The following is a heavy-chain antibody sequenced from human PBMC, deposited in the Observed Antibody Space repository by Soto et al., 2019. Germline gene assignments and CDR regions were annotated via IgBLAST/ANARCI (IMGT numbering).Heavy chain of an antibody. Sequence: QVQLLQSGAEVKRPGSSVRVSCKASGVSFNSYGFAWVRQAPGQGLEWLGKITPNMPLTNYAQSFQGRVTITAGTSTRTSHLELTSLTSEDTAVYYCARMKLARLDLWGQGTLVTVSS. CDR3: ARMKLARLDL. V-gene: IGHV1-69*09. J-gene: IGHJ4*02. D-gene: IGHD1-1*01. CDR2: ITPNMPLT. CDR1: GVSFNSYG.